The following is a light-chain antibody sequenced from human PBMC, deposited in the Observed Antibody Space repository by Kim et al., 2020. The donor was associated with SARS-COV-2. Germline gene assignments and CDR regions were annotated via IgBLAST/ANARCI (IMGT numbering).Light chain of an antibody. CDR3: QHYGSSQWT. J-gene: IGKJ1*01. CDR2: GAA. Sequence: PGARATLSSRARQSVTSDSLLWYQQKPGQAPRLLIHGAATRATGVPDRFSGSGSGTDFTLTISRLEPEDFAVYYCQHYGSSQWTFGQGTKVDIK. CDR1: QSVTSDS. V-gene: IGKV3-20*01.